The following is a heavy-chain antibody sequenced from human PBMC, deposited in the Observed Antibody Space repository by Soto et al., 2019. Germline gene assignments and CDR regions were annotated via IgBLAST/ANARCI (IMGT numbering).Heavy chain of an antibody. Sequence: SETLSLTCTVSGGSISSYYWSWIRQPPGKGLEWIGYIYYSGSTNYNPSLKSRVTISVDTSKNQFSLKLSSVTAADTAVYYCGSAVITENAFDIWGQGTMVTVSS. CDR2: IYYSGST. V-gene: IGHV4-59*01. D-gene: IGHD3-22*01. CDR3: GSAVITENAFDI. CDR1: GGSISSYY. J-gene: IGHJ3*02.